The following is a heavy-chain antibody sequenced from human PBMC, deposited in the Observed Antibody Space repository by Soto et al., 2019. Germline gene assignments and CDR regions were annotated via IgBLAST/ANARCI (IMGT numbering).Heavy chain of an antibody. CDR1: GGTFDSNA. Sequence: QVQLVQSGTEVRKPGSSVKVSCKASGGTFDSNAISWVRLAPGQGLEWMGGIIPIFGTINNAQKFQARVTITPDEAANIVYMELSSLRSEDTAIYYCAREGLTFGPGVVGGAFDIWGQGTLVTVSS. D-gene: IGHD2-2*01. V-gene: IGHV1-69*05. CDR3: AREGLTFGPGVVGGAFDI. CDR2: IIPIFGTI. J-gene: IGHJ3*02.